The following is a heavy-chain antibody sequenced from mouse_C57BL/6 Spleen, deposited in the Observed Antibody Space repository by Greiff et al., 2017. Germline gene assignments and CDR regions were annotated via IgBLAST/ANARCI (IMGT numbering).Heavy chain of an antibody. CDR2: IHPNSGST. CDR1: GYTFTSYW. D-gene: IGHD1-1*01. V-gene: IGHV1-64*01. Sequence: VQLQQPVAELVKPGASVKLSCTASGYTFTSYWMHWVKQRPGQGLEWIGMIHPNSGSTNYNEKFKSKATLTVDKSSSTAYMQLSSLTSEDSAVYYCARSYGSSSWFAYWGQGTLVTGSA. CDR3: ARSYGSSSWFAY. J-gene: IGHJ3*01.